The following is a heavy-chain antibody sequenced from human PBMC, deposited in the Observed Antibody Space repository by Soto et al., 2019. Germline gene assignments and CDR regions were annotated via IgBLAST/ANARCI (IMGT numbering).Heavy chain of an antibody. Sequence: GGSLRLSCEGSGFTFSRYSMNWVRQAPGKGLEWVASISSTSTYIYYGDFVKGRFSIARDNAKNSLYLQMDSLRDEDTALYYCASEYCTGNSCYSRIFDYWGQGTLVTVSS. J-gene: IGHJ4*02. CDR3: ASEYCTGNSCYSRIFDY. CDR1: GFTFSRYS. D-gene: IGHD2-21*01. V-gene: IGHV3-21*01. CDR2: ISSTSTYI.